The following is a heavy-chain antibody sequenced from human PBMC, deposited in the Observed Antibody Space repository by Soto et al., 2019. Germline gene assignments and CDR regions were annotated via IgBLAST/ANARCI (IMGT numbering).Heavy chain of an antibody. V-gene: IGHV1-69*06. J-gene: IGHJ4*02. CDR1: GDTFTKYS. CDR3: VGVASGSTWYYFDY. D-gene: IGHD3-10*01. Sequence: QLQLVQSGAEVKKPGSSVRVSCKASGDTFTKYSISWLRQAPGQGLEWMGGIVPVFGTLNHAQRFKGRVTITADTSTSTSYVELTSLTAEDTAVYYCVGVASGSTWYYFDYWGQGTLVTVSS. CDR2: IVPVFGTL.